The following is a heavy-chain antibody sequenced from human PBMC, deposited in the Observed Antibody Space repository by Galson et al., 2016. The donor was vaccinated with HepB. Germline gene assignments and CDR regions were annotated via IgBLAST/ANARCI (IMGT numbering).Heavy chain of an antibody. J-gene: IGHJ3*02. CDR1: GGSISGGGHS. CDR3: ARGFGILVAFDI. D-gene: IGHD1-14*01. CDR2: IYHNGST. Sequence: TLSLTCGVSGGSISGGGHSWSWIRQPPGKGLEWIGYIYHNGSTYYNPSRKSRVTISVDRPKSLFSLKLSSVTAADTAVYYCARGFGILVAFDIWGQGTVVTVSS. V-gene: IGHV4-30-2*01.